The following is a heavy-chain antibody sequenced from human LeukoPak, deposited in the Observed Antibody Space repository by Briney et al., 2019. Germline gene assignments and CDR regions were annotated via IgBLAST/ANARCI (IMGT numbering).Heavy chain of an antibody. V-gene: IGHV7-4-1*02. D-gene: IGHD1-26*01. J-gene: IGHJ4*02. Sequence: ASVKVSCKTSGYSFTNYGMNWVRQAPGQGLEFLGWINTNTEKPSCAEDFTGRFVFSLDTSVTTAYLHINNLRADDSAIYYCARIVGATEALDSWGQGTLVTVSS. CDR1: GYSFTNYG. CDR3: ARIVGATEALDS. CDR2: INTNTEKP.